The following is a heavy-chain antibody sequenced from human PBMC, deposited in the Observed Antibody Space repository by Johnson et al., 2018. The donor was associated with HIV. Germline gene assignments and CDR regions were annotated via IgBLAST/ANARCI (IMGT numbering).Heavy chain of an antibody. V-gene: IGHV3-33*01. D-gene: IGHD6-13*01. CDR2: IWYDGSNK. Sequence: QVLLVESGGGVVQPGRSLRLSCAASGFTFSSYGMHWVRQAPGKGLESVAVIWYDGSNKYYADSVKGRFTISRDDSKNTLYLQMNSLKTEDTAVYYCTTAASSSWYGEDAFDIWGQGTMVTVSS. CDR1: GFTFSSYG. CDR3: TTAASSSWYGEDAFDI. J-gene: IGHJ3*02.